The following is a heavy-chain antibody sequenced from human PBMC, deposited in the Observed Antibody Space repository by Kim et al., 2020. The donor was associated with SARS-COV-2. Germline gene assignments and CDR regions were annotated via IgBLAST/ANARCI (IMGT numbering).Heavy chain of an antibody. V-gene: IGHV1-3*01. J-gene: IGHJ4*02. D-gene: IGHD1-1*01. Sequence: KMQGRVTTTRDTSASTAYMELSSLRSEDTAVYYCARDGTTRNGGYYFDYWGQGALVTVSS. CDR3: ARDGTTRNGGYYFDY.